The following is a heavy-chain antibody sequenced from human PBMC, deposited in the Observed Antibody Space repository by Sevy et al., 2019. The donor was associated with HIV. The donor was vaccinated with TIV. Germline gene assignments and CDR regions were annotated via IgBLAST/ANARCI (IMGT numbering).Heavy chain of an antibody. Sequence: GESLKISCAASGFTFSKYSMSWVRQPPGKGLEWVSTFSFGCGEINYADSVKGRFTISRYNSKSSVYLQMNNLRPEDTAVYYCAREGCTKPHDYWGQGTLVTVSS. CDR2: FSFGCGEI. J-gene: IGHJ4*02. CDR1: GFTFSKYS. D-gene: IGHD2-8*01. CDR3: AREGCTKPHDY. V-gene: IGHV3-23*01.